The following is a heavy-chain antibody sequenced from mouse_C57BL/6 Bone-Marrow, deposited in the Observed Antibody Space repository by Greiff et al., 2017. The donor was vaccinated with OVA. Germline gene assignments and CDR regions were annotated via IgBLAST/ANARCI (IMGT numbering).Heavy chain of an antibody. CDR3: ASGDGYYVAMDY. CDR1: GYTFTDYY. V-gene: IGHV1-76*01. J-gene: IGHJ4*01. Sequence: QVQLQQSGAELVRPGASVKLSCKASGYTFTDYYINWVKQRPGQGLEWIARIYPGSGNTYYNEKFKGKATLTAEKSSSTAYMQLSSLTSEDSAVYFCASGDGYYVAMDYWGQGTSVTVSS. CDR2: IYPGSGNT. D-gene: IGHD2-3*01.